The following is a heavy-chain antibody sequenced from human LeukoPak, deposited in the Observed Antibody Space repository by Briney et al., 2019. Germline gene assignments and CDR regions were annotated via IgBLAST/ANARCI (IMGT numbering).Heavy chain of an antibody. V-gene: IGHV4-39*01. CDR1: GGSISRSSYY. CDR3: ARQEGRFDY. J-gene: IGHJ4*02. CDR2: IHYSGTT. Sequence: SETLSLTCTVSGGSISRSSYYWAWLRRPPGTELEWIGSIHYSGTTYYKPSLMSRVTISVDTSKNQFSLKLTSVSAEDTAIYYCARQEGRFDYWGQGTLVTVSS.